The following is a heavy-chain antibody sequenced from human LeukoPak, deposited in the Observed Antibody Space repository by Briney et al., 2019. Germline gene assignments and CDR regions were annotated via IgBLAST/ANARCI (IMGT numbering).Heavy chain of an antibody. D-gene: IGHD4-23*01. CDR3: AKDSRTTVVPGGAFDI. CDR1: GFTFSSYS. V-gene: IGHV3-21*04. J-gene: IGHJ3*02. CDR2: ISSSSSYI. Sequence: GGSLRLSCAASGFTFSSYSMNWVRQTPGKGLEWVSSISSSSSYIYYADSVKGRFTISRDNAKNTLYLQMNSLRAEDTAVYYCAKDSRTTVVPGGAFDIWGQGTMVTVSS.